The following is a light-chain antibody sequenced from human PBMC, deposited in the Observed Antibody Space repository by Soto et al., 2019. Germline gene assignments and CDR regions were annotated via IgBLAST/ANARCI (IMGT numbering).Light chain of an antibody. V-gene: IGLV2-14*01. Sequence: QSVLTQPASVSGSPGQSITISCTGTSSDVGTYNFVSWYRQYPVKAPILIIFDVSSRPSGISNRFSGSKSGNTASLTISGVQAEDEADYYCSSYANSDTVIFGGGTKLTVL. J-gene: IGLJ2*01. CDR3: SSYANSDTVI. CDR2: DVS. CDR1: SSDVGTYNF.